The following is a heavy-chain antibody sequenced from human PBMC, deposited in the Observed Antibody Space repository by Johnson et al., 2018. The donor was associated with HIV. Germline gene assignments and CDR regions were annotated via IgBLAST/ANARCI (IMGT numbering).Heavy chain of an antibody. D-gene: IGHD1-26*01. J-gene: IGHJ3*02. CDR3: VRGSGSYSLVKGAFDM. Sequence: EVQLVESGGGLVQPGGSLRLSCVASGFTFSSYDMHWVRQVTGKDLEWVSVIGTAGDTYYPGSVKGRFTISRENAKSSLYLQMNSLRAGDTAVYYCVRGSGSYSLVKGAFDMWGQGTMVTVSS. CDR2: IGTAGDT. CDR1: GFTFSSYD. V-gene: IGHV3-13*01.